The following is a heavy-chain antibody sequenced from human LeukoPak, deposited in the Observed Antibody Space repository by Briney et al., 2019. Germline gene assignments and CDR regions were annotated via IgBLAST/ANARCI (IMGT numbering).Heavy chain of an antibody. V-gene: IGHV3-53*01. CDR1: GFTVSSNY. J-gene: IGHJ6*03. CDR2: IYSGGST. Sequence: GGSLRLSCAASGFTVSSNYMSWVRQPPGKGLEWVSVIYSGGSTYYADSVKGRFTISRDNSKNTLYLQLNSLRAEDTAVYYCARVYGAPSYYYYMDVWGKGTTVTVSS. CDR3: ARVYGAPSYYYYMDV. D-gene: IGHD1-26*01.